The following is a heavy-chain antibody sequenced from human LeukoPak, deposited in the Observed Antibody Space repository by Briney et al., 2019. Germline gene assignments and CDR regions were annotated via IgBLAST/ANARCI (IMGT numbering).Heavy chain of an antibody. V-gene: IGHV1-24*01. CDR2: FDPEDGET. J-gene: IGHJ6*03. Sequence: AASEKVSCKVSGYTLTELSMHWLRQAPGKGLEWMGGFDPEDGETIYAQKFQGRVTMTEDTSTDTAYMELSSLRSEDTAVYYCATGAPTDIVVVPAAYYYYMDVWGKGTTVTVSS. CDR3: ATGAPTDIVVVPAAYYYYMDV. D-gene: IGHD2-2*01. CDR1: GYTLTELS.